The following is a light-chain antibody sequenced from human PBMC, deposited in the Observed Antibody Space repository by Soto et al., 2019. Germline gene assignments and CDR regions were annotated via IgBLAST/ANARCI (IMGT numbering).Light chain of an antibody. CDR1: QRISSY. J-gene: IGKJ3*01. CDR3: QQYGGSLT. Sequence: EIALTQSPATLSFSPEERATLSCRASQRISSYLAWYQQKPGQAPRLLIYDASSRANGIPDRFSGSGSGTDYTLPISRLEPEDFAVYFCQQYGGSLTFGHGTHVDIK. CDR2: DAS. V-gene: IGKV3D-20*01.